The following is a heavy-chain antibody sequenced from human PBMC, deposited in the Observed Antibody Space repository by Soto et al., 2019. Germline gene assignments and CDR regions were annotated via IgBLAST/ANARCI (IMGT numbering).Heavy chain of an antibody. V-gene: IGHV3-21*01. CDR2: IGSSGGNS. Sequence: EVQVLESGGGLVQPGGSLRLSCVASGFIFSDFSMNWVRQAPGKGLEWVASIGSSGGNSFYADSVKGRFIISRDNAKTSLDLQINSLRAEDTAVYYCAREKRHNSLGGRFGMDIWGQGTTVTVS. D-gene: IGHD1-1*01. CDR3: AREKRHNSLGGRFGMDI. CDR1: GFIFSDFS. J-gene: IGHJ6*02.